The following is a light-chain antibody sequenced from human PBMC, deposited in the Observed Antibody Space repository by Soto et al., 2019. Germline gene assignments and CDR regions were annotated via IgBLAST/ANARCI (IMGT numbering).Light chain of an antibody. CDR2: DAS. J-gene: IGKJ5*01. CDR1: QNINNY. Sequence: DIQMTQSPSSLSASVGDRVTITCEASQNINNYLNWYQQKPGRAPKLLIYDASNLEAGVPSRFSGSGSGTEFTLTISSLKTEDFANYYCLQHNSYHSITFGQGTRLEIK. V-gene: IGKV1-33*01. CDR3: LQHNSYHSIT.